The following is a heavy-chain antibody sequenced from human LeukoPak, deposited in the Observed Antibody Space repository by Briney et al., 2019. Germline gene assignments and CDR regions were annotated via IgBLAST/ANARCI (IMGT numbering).Heavy chain of an antibody. Sequence: ASVKVSCKASGYTFTGYYMHWVRQAPGQGLEWMGWINPNSGGTNYAQKFQGRVTTTRDTSISTAYMELSRLRSDDTAVYYCAKEGTREVRGIDFVFDYWGQGTLVTVSS. J-gene: IGHJ4*02. CDR2: INPNSGGT. D-gene: IGHD3-10*01. CDR3: AKEGTREVRGIDFVFDY. V-gene: IGHV1-2*02. CDR1: GYTFTGYY.